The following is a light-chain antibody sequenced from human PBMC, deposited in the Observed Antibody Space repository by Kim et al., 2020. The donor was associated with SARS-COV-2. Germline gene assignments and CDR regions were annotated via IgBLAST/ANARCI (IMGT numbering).Light chain of an antibody. V-gene: IGLV3-1*01. J-gene: IGLJ3*02. CDR2: QDS. Sequence: SYELTQPPSVSVSPGQTARITCSGDKLGDKYACWYQQKPGQSPVLVIYQDSKRPSGIPERFSGSNSGNTATLTISGTQAMDEADYYCQAWDSSTWV. CDR3: QAWDSSTWV. CDR1: KLGDKY.